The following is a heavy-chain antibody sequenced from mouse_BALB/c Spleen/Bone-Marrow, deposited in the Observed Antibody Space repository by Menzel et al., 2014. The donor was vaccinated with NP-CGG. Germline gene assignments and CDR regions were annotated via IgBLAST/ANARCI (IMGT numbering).Heavy chain of an antibody. Sequence: VQLQQSGPGLVQPSQSLSITCTVSGFSLTSFGVHWVRQSPGKGLEWLGVIWSGGSTDYNAAFISRLSISKDNSKSQVFFKMNSLQTNGTAIYYCARGPPYDRYHWYFDVWGAGTTVTVSS. V-gene: IGHV2-2*02. CDR3: ARGPPYDRYHWYFDV. CDR2: IWSGGST. D-gene: IGHD2-14*01. J-gene: IGHJ1*01. CDR1: GFSLTSFG.